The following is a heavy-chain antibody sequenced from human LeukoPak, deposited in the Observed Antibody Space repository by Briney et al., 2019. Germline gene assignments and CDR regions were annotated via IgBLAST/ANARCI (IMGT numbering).Heavy chain of an antibody. CDR3: ARGPQPFGDYYYYMDV. D-gene: IGHD3-10*01. CDR1: GGTFSSYA. Sequence: SVKVSCKASGGTFSSYAISWVRQAPGQGLEWMGGIIPIFGTANYAQKFQGRVTITADESTSTAYMELSSLRSEDTAVYYCARGPQPFGDYYYYMDVWGKGTTVTVSS. V-gene: IGHV1-69*13. J-gene: IGHJ6*03. CDR2: IIPIFGTA.